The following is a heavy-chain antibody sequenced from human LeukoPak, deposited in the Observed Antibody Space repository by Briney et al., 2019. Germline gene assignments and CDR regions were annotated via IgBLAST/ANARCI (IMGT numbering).Heavy chain of an antibody. CDR1: GFTFSSYD. V-gene: IGHV3-30*18. D-gene: IGHD3-3*01. Sequence: GGSLRLSCAASGFTFSSYDMHWGRQAPGKGLEWVAVISYDGSNKYYADSVKGRFTISRDNSKNTLYLQMNSLRAEDTAVYYCAKADWSDPVQWLLYDYWGQGTLVTVSS. J-gene: IGHJ4*02. CDR2: ISYDGSNK. CDR3: AKADWSDPVQWLLYDY.